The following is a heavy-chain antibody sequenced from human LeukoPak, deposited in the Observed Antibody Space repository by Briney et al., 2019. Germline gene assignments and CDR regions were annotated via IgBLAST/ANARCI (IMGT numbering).Heavy chain of an antibody. CDR2: ISSRSSTI. D-gene: IGHD3-22*01. CDR1: GSTFSTYS. V-gene: IGHV3-48*02. Sequence: GGSLRLSCAASGSTFSTYSMNWVRQAPGKGLEWVSYISSRSSTIYYADSVKGRFTISRDNAKNSLYLQMNSLRDEDTAVYYCASSDSSGYYEGPEHFQHWGQGTLVTVSS. J-gene: IGHJ1*01. CDR3: ASSDSSGYYEGPEHFQH.